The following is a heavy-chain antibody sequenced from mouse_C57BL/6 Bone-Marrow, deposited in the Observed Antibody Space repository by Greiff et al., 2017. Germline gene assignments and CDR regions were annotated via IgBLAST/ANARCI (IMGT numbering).Heavy chain of an antibody. CDR1: GFTFSSYT. D-gene: IGHD4-1*01. V-gene: IGHV5-9*01. CDR3: ARQTGDWYFDV. Sequence: EVHLVESGGGLVKPGGSLKLSCAASGFTFSSYTMSWVRQTPEKRLEWVATISGGGGNTYYPDSVKGRFTISRDNAKNTLYLQMSSLRSEDTALYYCARQTGDWYFDVWGTGTTVTVSS. J-gene: IGHJ1*03. CDR2: ISGGGGNT.